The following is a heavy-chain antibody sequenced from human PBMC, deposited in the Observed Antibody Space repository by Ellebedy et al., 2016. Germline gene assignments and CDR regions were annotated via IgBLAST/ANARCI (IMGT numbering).Heavy chain of an antibody. Sequence: SETLSLTCTVSGGSISSSSYYWGWIRQPPGKGLEWIGSIYYSGSTYYNPSLKSRVTISVDTSKNQFSLKLSSVTAADTAVYYCVRRPQRLVGALRYFDWLPYWFDPWGQGTLVTVSS. D-gene: IGHD3-9*01. V-gene: IGHV4-39*01. CDR1: GGSISSSSYY. J-gene: IGHJ5*02. CDR3: VRRPQRLVGALRYFDWLPYWFDP. CDR2: IYYSGST.